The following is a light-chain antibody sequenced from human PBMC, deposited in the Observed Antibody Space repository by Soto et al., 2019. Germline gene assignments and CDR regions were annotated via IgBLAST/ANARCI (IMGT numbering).Light chain of an antibody. CDR3: KQYGSSPST. Sequence: EIVLTQSPGTLSLSPGERATLSCRASQSVSTSYLAWYQQKPGQAPRLLIYGAYSRATGIPERFSGSGSGTDFTLTISRLEPEDFAVYHCKQYGSSPSTFGGGTKVDIK. CDR2: GAY. CDR1: QSVSTSY. V-gene: IGKV3-20*01. J-gene: IGKJ4*01.